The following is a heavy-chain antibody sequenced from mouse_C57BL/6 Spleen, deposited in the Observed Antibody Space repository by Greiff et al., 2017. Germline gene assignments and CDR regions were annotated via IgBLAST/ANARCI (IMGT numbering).Heavy chain of an antibody. CDR3: AREGTGTGKVFDY. Sequence: QVQLQQPGAELVKPGASVKMSCKASGYTFTSYWITWVKQRPGQGLEWIGDIYPGSGSTNYNEKFKSKATLTVDTSSSTAYMQLSSLTSEDSAVYYCAREGTGTGKVFDYWGQGTTLTVSS. J-gene: IGHJ2*01. D-gene: IGHD4-1*01. V-gene: IGHV1-55*01. CDR1: GYTFTSYW. CDR2: IYPGSGST.